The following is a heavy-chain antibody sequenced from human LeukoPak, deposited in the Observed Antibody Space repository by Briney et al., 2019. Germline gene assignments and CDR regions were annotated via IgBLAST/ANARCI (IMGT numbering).Heavy chain of an antibody. D-gene: IGHD5-12*01. V-gene: IGHV1-2*02. J-gene: IGHJ3*02. CDR2: INPNSGGT. CDR3: ARVATILGYAFDI. CDR1: GYTFTGYY. Sequence: ASVKVSCKASGYTFTGYYMHWVRQAPGQGLEWMGWINPNSGGTNYAQKFQGRVTMTRDTSISTAYMELSRLRSDDTAVYYCARVATILGYAFDIWGQGTMVTVSS.